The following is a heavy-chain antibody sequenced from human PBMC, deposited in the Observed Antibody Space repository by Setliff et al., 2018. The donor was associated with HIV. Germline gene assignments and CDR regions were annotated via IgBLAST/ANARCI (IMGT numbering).Heavy chain of an antibody. D-gene: IGHD4-17*01. J-gene: IGHJ5*02. Sequence: GGSLRLSCAASGFTFRNYKFNWVRQAPGRGLEWVSSISIGSGGAIDYADSVQGRFTISRDNSKNSLYLQMNSLRVEDTAVYYCARDPYARSNWFDPWGQGTLVTVSS. CDR3: ARDPYARSNWFDP. V-gene: IGHV3-48*03. CDR2: ISIGSGGAI. CDR1: GFTFRNYK.